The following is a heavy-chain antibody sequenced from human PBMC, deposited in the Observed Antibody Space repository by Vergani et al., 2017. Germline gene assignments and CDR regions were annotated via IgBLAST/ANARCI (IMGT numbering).Heavy chain of an antibody. J-gene: IGHJ6*02. CDR1: GFTFSSYW. V-gene: IGHV3-74*01. CDR2: INSDGSST. CDR3: ARAGRITIFGVVMGYYGMDV. Sequence: EVQLVESGGGLVQPGGSLRLSCAASGFTFSSYWMHWVRQAPGKGLVWVSRINSDGSSTSYADSVKGRFTISRDNAKNTLYLQMNSLRAEDTAVYYCARAGRITIFGVVMGYYGMDVWGQGTTVTVSS. D-gene: IGHD3-3*01.